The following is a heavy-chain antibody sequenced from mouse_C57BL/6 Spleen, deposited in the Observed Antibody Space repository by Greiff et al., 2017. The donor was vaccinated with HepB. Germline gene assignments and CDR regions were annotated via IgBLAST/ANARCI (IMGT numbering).Heavy chain of an antibody. J-gene: IGHJ2*01. Sequence: EVKLVESGGGLVQPGGSLKLSCAASGFTFSDYYMYWVRQTPEKRLEWVAYISNGGGSTYYPDTVKGRFTISRDNAKNTLYLQMSRLKSEDTAMYYCARLGGTYYSDYWGQGTTLTVSS. V-gene: IGHV5-12*01. CDR3: ARLGGTYYSDY. D-gene: IGHD3-3*01. CDR1: GFTFSDYY. CDR2: ISNGGGST.